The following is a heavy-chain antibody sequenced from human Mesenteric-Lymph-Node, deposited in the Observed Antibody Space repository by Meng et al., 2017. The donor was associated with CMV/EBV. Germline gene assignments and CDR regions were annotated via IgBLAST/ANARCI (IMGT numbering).Heavy chain of an antibody. Sequence: FSVGPASTGYPSWRSVRHPPGRGLELLGYIFYTGSPYYNPSLKGRVTMSLDRSKNQFSLKLTSVTAADTAVYYCANDYGSGSYRFDYWGQGTLVTVSS. D-gene: IGHD3-10*01. CDR1: VGPASTGYPS. CDR2: IFYTGSP. CDR3: ANDYGSGSYRFDY. J-gene: IGHJ4*02. V-gene: IGHV4-30-2*01.